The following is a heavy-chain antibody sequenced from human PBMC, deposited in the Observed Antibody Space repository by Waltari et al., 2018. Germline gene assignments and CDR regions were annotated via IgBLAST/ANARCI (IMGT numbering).Heavy chain of an antibody. D-gene: IGHD3-22*01. Sequence: QVQLVESGGGGVQPGRSLRPSCEASEFTFSSYSMHWVRQAPGKGLEWLAVISYNARNIYYVDSVKGRFTISRDNSKKTLYLQMNSLRAEDTAVYYCARDYCDRTNCHGMDVWGQGTTVTVSS. CDR3: ARDYCDRTNCHGMDV. V-gene: IGHV3-30*04. J-gene: IGHJ6*02. CDR1: EFTFSSYS. CDR2: ISYNARNI.